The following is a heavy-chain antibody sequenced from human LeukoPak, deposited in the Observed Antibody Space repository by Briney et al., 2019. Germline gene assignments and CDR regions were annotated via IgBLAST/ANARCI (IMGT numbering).Heavy chain of an antibody. D-gene: IGHD3-10*01. CDR2: IYYSGST. CDR1: GGSISSGGYY. V-gene: IGHV4-31*03. J-gene: IGHJ4*02. CDR3: ARDRNYYGSGSSLDY. Sequence: SETLSLTCTVSGGSISSGGYYWSWIRQHPGKGLEWIGYIYYSGSTYYNPSLKSRVTISVDTSKNQFPLKLSSVTAADTAVYYCARDRNYYGSGSSLDYWGQGTLVTVSS.